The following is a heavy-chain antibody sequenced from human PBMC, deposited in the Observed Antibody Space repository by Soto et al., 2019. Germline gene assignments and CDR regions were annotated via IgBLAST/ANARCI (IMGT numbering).Heavy chain of an antibody. CDR2: IYYSGST. CDR3: ARVLSPQGRAPTFYYGMDV. D-gene: IGHD3-9*01. J-gene: IGHJ6*02. CDR1: GGSISSGGYY. Sequence: SETLSLTCTVSGGSISSGGYYWSWIRQHPXKGLEWIGYIYYSGSTYYNPSLKSRVTISVDTSKNQFSLKLSSVTAADTAVYYCARVLSPQGRAPTFYYGMDVWGQGTPVTVSS. V-gene: IGHV4-31*03.